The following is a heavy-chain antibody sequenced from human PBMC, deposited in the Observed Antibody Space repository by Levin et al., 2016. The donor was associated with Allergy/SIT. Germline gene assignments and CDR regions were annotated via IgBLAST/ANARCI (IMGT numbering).Heavy chain of an antibody. Sequence: WIRQPPGKGLEWIGYIYYSGSTNYNPSLKSRVTISVDTSKNQFSLKLSSVTAADTAVYYCARLGCSGGSCYSGVWFDPWGQGTLVTVSS. D-gene: IGHD2-15*01. J-gene: IGHJ5*02. V-gene: IGHV4-59*08. CDR2: IYYSGST. CDR3: ARLGCSGGSCYSGVWFDP.